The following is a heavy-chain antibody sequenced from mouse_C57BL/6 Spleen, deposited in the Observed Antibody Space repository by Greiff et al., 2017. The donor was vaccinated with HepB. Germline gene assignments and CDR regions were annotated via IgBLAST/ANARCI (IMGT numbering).Heavy chain of an antibody. CDR2: IYPSDSET. J-gene: IGHJ2*01. Sequence: QVQLQQPGAELVRPGSSVKLSCKASGYTFTSYWMDWVKQRPGQGLEWIGNIYPSDSETHYNQKFKDKATLTVDKSSSTAYMQLSSLTSEDSAVYYCAIEGEKDYFDYWGQGTTLTVSS. CDR1: GYTFTSYW. CDR3: AIEGEKDYFDY. V-gene: IGHV1-61*01.